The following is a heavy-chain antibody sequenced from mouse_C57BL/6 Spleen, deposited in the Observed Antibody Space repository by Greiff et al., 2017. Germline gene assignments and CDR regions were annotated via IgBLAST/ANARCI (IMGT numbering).Heavy chain of an antibody. J-gene: IGHJ2*01. V-gene: IGHV5-17*01. CDR3: AREGPYYGSRYDY. CDR1: GFTFSDSG. Sequence: EVMLVESGGGLVKPGGSLKLSCAASGFTFSDSGMHWVRQAPEKGLEWVAYINSGSSTIYYADTVKGRFPISRDNAKNTLFLQMTSLRSEDTAMYYCAREGPYYGSRYDYWGQGTTLTVSS. CDR2: INSGSSTI. D-gene: IGHD1-1*01.